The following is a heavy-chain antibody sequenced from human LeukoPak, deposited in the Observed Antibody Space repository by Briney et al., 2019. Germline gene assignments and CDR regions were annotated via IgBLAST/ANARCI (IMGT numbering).Heavy chain of an antibody. CDR3: ARLPTVTFFDY. D-gene: IGHD4-17*01. V-gene: IGHV4-39*01. CDR2: IYYSGST. J-gene: IGHJ4*02. CDR1: GGSMSSSSYY. Sequence: SETLSLTCTVSGGSMSSSSYYWGWIRQPPGKGLEWIGSIYYSGSTYYNPSLKSRVTISVDTSKNQFSLKLSSVTAADTAVYYCARLPTVTFFDYWGQGALVTVSS.